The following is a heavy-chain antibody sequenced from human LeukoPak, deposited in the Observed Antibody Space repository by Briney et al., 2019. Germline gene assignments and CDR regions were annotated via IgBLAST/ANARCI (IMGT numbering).Heavy chain of an antibody. Sequence: GGSLRLSCAASGFTVRNYNYMTWVRQAPGKGLEWVSVLYSGGITYYADSVKGRFSISRDDPKNTLYLQMNSLRVEDTAMYYCARGDWEKWDQGTLVTVSS. J-gene: IGHJ4*02. CDR2: LYSGGIT. CDR3: ARGDWEK. D-gene: IGHD2-21*02. CDR1: GFTVRNYNY. V-gene: IGHV3-53*01.